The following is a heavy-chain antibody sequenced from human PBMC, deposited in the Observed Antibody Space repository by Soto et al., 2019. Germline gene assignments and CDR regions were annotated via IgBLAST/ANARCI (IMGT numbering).Heavy chain of an antibody. D-gene: IGHD4-17*01. CDR2: IYHSGST. CDR1: GYSISSGYY. Sequence: SETLSLTCAVSGYSISSGYYRGWIRQTPGKGLEWIASIYHSGSTYYNPSLKSRATISVDTSKNQFSLKLTSVTAADTAVYYCARGAATVTPGWFDPCGHGIMVTVSS. J-gene: IGHJ5*02. V-gene: IGHV4-38-2*01. CDR3: ARGAATVTPGWFDP.